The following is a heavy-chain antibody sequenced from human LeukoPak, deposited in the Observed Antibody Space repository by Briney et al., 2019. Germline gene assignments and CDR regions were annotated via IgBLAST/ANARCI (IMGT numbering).Heavy chain of an antibody. CDR1: GYSFTGYY. CDR2: IDPVSGAT. Sequence: ASVKVPCKASGYSFTGYYMHWVRQAPGQGLEWMGWIDPVSGATKYAQMFQGRVTMTRDTSISTAYMDLSWLRSDDTAVYYCAREEWLQYYFDYWGQGTLVTVSS. V-gene: IGHV1-2*02. J-gene: IGHJ4*02. CDR3: AREEWLQYYFDY. D-gene: IGHD5-24*01.